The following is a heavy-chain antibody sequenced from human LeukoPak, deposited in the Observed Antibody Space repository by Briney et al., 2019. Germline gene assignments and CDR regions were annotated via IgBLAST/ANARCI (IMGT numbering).Heavy chain of an antibody. J-gene: IGHJ4*02. CDR1: GYTFTSYY. Sequence: ASVKVSCKASGYTFTSYYMHWVRQAPGQGLEWMGIIYPSVVRTTYAQKFQGRVTMNWDMSTSTAYMELISLTSEDTAVYYCARYLPVGTDFWSGYYDYWGQGTLVTVSS. D-gene: IGHD3-3*01. CDR3: ARYLPVGTDFWSGYYDY. CDR2: IYPSVVRT. V-gene: IGHV1-46*01.